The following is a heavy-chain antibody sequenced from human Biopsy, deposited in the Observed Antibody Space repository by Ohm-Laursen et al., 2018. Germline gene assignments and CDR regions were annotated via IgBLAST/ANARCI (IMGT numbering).Heavy chain of an antibody. V-gene: IGHV3-21*01. CDR1: GFTFSGFS. CDR3: ARDGEAKYCRHGVCPSDY. Sequence: SLRLSCAASGFTFSGFSMNWVRRAPGKGLEWVSSISASGNHIYYTDSVKGRFTVSRDNGKNSLDLQMNSLRGEDTAVYYCARDGEAKYCRHGVCPSDYWGQGTLVTVSS. J-gene: IGHJ4*02. D-gene: IGHD2-8*01. CDR2: ISASGNHI.